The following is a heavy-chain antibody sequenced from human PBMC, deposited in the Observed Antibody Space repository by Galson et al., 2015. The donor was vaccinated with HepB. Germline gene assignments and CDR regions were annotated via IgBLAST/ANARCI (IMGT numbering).Heavy chain of an antibody. D-gene: IGHD2-15*01. V-gene: IGHV1-69*01. CDR3: ARSRGSDAFDI. J-gene: IGHJ3*02. CDR2: IIPISGTA. Sequence: SCKASGGTFSSYAISWVRQAPGQGLEWMGGIIPISGTANYAQKFQGRVTITADESTNTAYMELSSLRSEDTAVYYCARSRGSDAFDIWGQGTMVTVSS. CDR1: GGTFSSYA.